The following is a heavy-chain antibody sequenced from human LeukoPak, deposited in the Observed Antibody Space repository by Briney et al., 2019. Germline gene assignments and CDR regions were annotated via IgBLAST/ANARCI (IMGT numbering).Heavy chain of an antibody. J-gene: IGHJ3*02. CDR2: ISGHKGNT. D-gene: IGHD2-2*01. V-gene: IGHV1-18*01. CDR1: GYTFTSYG. CDR3: ARDRPLAPAAGDI. Sequence: GASVKVSCKASGYTFTSYGISWVRQAPGQGLEWMGWISGHKGNTKYAQKFQGRITLTTDTSTRTAYMELRSLTSDDTAVYYCARDRPLAPAAGDIWGQGTKVAVSS.